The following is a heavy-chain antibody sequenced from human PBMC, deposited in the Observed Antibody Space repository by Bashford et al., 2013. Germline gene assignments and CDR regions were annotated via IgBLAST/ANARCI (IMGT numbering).Heavy chain of an antibody. Sequence: ASVKVSCKASGYTFSDYYLHWVRQAPGQGLEWLGWVNPKRGGTNYAQRFQGRVTMTRDTSISTAYMELSSLRSDDTAVYFCARDGPVVGVWNAFDVWGQGTVVTVSS. J-gene: IGHJ3*01. CDR3: ARDGPVVGVWNAFDV. V-gene: IGHV1-2*02. CDR2: VNPKRGGT. D-gene: IGHD1-26*01. CDR1: GYTFSDYY.